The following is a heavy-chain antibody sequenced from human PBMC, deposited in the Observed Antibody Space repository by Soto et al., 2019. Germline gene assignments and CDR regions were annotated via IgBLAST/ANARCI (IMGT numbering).Heavy chain of an antibody. D-gene: IGHD2-21*02. CDR3: VPSRCGGDCLQFYSTHNYSGLDV. Sequence: QITLKESGPTLVKPTQTVTLTRTFSGCSLNTGGLGVGWIRQPPGKALEWLALFYWDHDKRYSPPVMSRSTSTKDTSRNPVVHTMSKMDRVDPATFYRVPSRCGGDCLQFYSTHNYSGLDVWGPETTVTVSS. CDR2: FYWDHDK. CDR1: GCSLNTGGLG. V-gene: IGHV2-5*02. J-gene: IGHJ6*02.